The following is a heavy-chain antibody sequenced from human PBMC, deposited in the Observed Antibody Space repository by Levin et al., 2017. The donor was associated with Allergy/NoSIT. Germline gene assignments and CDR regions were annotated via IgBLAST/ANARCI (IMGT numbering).Heavy chain of an antibody. CDR1: GYTFTKRY. J-gene: IGHJ4*02. V-gene: IGHV1-46*01. Sequence: GESLKISCKASGYTFTKRYMHWIRQASGQGLEWMGFIDPSGGTTSYAQDFKGRITMTRDTSKTTVYMELSSLRSDDTAVYYCARCGDYSYGSLCHWGQGTLVTVSS. CDR2: IDPSGGTT. CDR3: ARCGDYSYGSLCH. D-gene: IGHD5-18*01.